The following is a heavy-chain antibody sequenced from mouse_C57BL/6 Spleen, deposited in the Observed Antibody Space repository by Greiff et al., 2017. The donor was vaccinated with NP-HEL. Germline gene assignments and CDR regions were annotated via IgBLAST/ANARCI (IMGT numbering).Heavy chain of an antibody. V-gene: IGHV2-2*01. J-gene: IGHJ4*01. CDR1: GFSLTSYG. Sequence: VMLVESGPGLVQPSQSLSITCTVSGFSLTSYGVHWVRQSPGKGLEWLGVIWSGGSTDYNAAFISRLSISKDNSKSQVFFKMNSLQADDTAIYYCARKISNHYAMDYWGQGTSVTVSS. CDR3: ARKISNHYAMDY. CDR2: IWSGGST. D-gene: IGHD2-5*01.